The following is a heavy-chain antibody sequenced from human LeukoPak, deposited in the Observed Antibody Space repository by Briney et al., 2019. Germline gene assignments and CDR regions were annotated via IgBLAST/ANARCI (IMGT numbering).Heavy chain of an antibody. CDR1: GFTFSTYG. D-gene: IGHD1-26*01. Sequence: PGGSLRLSCAASGFTFSTYGMQWVRQAPGKGLEWVAVISYDESNKWYADSVKGRFTTSRDNSQNTMSLQMNSLRSDDTAVYYCAREGDAFDIWGQGTMVTVSS. V-gene: IGHV3-30*03. J-gene: IGHJ3*02. CDR2: ISYDESNK. CDR3: AREGDAFDI.